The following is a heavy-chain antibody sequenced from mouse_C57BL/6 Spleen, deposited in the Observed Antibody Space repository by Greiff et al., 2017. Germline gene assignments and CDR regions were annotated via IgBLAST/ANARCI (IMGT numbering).Heavy chain of an antibody. J-gene: IGHJ1*03. V-gene: IGHV5-9-1*02. CDR1: GFTFSSYA. CDR3: TRGGIGYFDV. Sequence: EVQLVESGEGLVKPGGSLKLSCAASGFTFSSYAMSWVRQTPEKRLEWVAYISSGGDYIYYADPVKGRFTISRDNARNTLYLQMSSLKSEDTARYYCTRGGIGYFDVWGTGTTVTVSS. CDR2: ISSGGDYI.